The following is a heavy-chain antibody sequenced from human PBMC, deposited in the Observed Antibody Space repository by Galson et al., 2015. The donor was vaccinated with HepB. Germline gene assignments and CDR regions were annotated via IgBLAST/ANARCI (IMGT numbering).Heavy chain of an antibody. CDR3: ARDLCGSGTFLVYYYGMDV. CDR1: GFTFSNFE. CDR2: ISSRETA. Sequence: SLRLSCAASGFTFSNFEMNWVRQAPGKGLEWISYISSRETAYYADSVKGRFSISRDNAKNSLYLQMNSLRAEDTAVYYCARDLCGSGTFLVYYYGMDVWGQGTTVTVSS. J-gene: IGHJ6*02. D-gene: IGHD3-10*01. V-gene: IGHV3-48*03.